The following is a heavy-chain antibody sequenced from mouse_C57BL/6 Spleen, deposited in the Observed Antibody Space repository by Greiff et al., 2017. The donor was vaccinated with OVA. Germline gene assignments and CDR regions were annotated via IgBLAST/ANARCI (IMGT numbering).Heavy chain of an antibody. J-gene: IGHJ2*01. CDR2: INPNNGGT. CDR3: ARRSIYYGNCNFDY. Sequence: VQLQQSGPELVKPGASVKISCKASGYTFTDYYMNWVKQSHGKSLEWIGDINPNNGGTSYNQKFKGKATLTVDKSSSTAYMELRSLTSEDSAVYYCARRSIYYGNCNFDYWGQGTTLTVSS. D-gene: IGHD2-1*01. V-gene: IGHV1-26*01. CDR1: GYTFTDYY.